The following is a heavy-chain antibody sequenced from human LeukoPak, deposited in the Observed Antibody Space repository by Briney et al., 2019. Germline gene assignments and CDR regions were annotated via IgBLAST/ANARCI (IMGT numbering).Heavy chain of an antibody. D-gene: IGHD2-2*01. V-gene: IGHV3-23*01. Sequence: GGSLRLSCAASGFTFSSYAMSWVRQAPGKGLEWVSAISGSGGSTYYAGSVKGRFTISRDNSKNTLYLQMNSLRAEDTAVYYCAKSLIYCSSTSCYAVDYWGQGTLVTVSS. CDR1: GFTFSSYA. CDR2: ISGSGGST. CDR3: AKSLIYCSSTSCYAVDY. J-gene: IGHJ4*02.